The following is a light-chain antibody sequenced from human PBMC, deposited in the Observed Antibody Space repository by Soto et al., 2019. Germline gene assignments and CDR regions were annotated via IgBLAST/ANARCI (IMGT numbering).Light chain of an antibody. CDR1: QSVLSSSNYNNY. CDR2: WAS. V-gene: IGKV4-1*01. CDR3: QQYYTTPAIT. Sequence: DIVITQSPDSLAVSLGARATINCKSSQSVLSSSNYNNYLAWYQQKPGQPPKLPIYWASTRESGVPDRFSGSGSGTDFTLTISSLQAEDVAVYYCQQYYTTPAITFGQGTRLEIK. J-gene: IGKJ5*01.